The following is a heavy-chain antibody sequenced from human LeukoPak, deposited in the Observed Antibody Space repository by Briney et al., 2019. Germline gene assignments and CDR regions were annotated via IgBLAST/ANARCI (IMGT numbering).Heavy chain of an antibody. CDR1: GGSISSSSYY. CDR2: IYYSGST. J-gene: IGHJ4*02. V-gene: IGHV4-39*01. Sequence: SETLSLTCTVSGGSISSSSYYWGWIRQPPGKGLEWIGSIYYSGSTYYNPSLKSQVTISVDTSKNQFSLKLSSVTAADTAVYYCARQGNSKTEFDYWGQGTLVTVSS. D-gene: IGHD4-11*01. CDR3: ARQGNSKTEFDY.